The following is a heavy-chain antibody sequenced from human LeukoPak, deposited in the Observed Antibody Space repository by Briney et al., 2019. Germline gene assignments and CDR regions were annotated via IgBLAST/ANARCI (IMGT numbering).Heavy chain of an antibody. V-gene: IGHV3-30*02. CDR3: AGFGGNSHY. D-gene: IGHD4-23*01. CDR1: GFNFSIYA. Sequence: PGGSLRLSCAASGFNFSIYAIHWVRPAPGKGLEWVVFIRFDGTDKYYADSVKGRFTVSRDNSINTLYLQTNSLTPEDTAVYYCAGFGGNSHYWGQGTLVSVSS. J-gene: IGHJ4*02. CDR2: IRFDGTDK.